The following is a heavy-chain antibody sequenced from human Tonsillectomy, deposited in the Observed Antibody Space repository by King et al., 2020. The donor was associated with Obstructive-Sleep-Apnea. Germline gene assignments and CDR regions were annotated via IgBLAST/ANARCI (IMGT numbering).Heavy chain of an antibody. CDR2: IKQDGSET. CDR3: AKCNSRSCYYYGMDV. J-gene: IGHJ6*02. CDR1: GFIFNSYW. D-gene: IGHD2/OR15-2a*01. Sequence: VQLVESGGGLVQPGGSLRLSCAASGFIFNSYWMSWVRQAPGKGLEWVAIIKQDGSETYYVDFVRGRFTISRDNAKISLYLQMNSRRAEETAVYYCAKCNSRSCYYYGMDVWGQGTTVSVSS. V-gene: IGHV3-7*01.